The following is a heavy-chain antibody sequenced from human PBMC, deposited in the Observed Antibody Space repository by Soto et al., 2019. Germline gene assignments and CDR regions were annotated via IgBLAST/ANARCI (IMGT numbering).Heavy chain of an antibody. CDR1: GFAFSSYE. Sequence: VGSLRLSCAASGFAFSSYEMNWVRQAPWKGLEWVSYISSSAKTIYYADSVKGRFTISRDNAKSSLYLQMNSLRAEDAAVYYCARDRDSDTFFPYFYGMDVWGQGTTVTVSS. CDR2: ISSSAKTI. V-gene: IGHV3-48*03. J-gene: IGHJ6*02. CDR3: ARDRDSDTFFPYFYGMDV. D-gene: IGHD3-16*01.